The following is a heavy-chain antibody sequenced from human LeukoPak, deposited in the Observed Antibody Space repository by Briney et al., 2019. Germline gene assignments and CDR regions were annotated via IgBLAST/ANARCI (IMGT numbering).Heavy chain of an antibody. Sequence: GGSLRLSCAVSGFIFSSNWMSWVRQASGKGLEWVANINEDGSVKYYVDSVKGRFTISRDNAKNSLYLQMNSLRAEDTAVYYCARLRNNDYGDYWGQGTLVTVSS. CDR1: GFIFSSNW. CDR2: INEDGSVK. CDR3: ARLRNNDYGDY. V-gene: IGHV3-7*01. D-gene: IGHD2-8*01. J-gene: IGHJ4*02.